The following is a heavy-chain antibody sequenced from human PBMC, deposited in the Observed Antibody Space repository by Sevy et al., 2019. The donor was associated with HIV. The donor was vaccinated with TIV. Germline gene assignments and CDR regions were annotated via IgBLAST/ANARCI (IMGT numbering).Heavy chain of an antibody. V-gene: IGHV3-23*01. CDR2: LSGSGGSI. CDR1: GFTSSNYD. D-gene: IGHD1-26*01. Sequence: GGSLRLSCAASGFTSSNYDMSWVRQAPGKGLEWVSGLSGSGGSIYYADSVKGRFTISRDNSRNTLYLQMNSLRAEDTAVYYCAKDRIWELGDSFDVWGQGTMVTVSS. CDR3: AKDRIWELGDSFDV. J-gene: IGHJ3*01.